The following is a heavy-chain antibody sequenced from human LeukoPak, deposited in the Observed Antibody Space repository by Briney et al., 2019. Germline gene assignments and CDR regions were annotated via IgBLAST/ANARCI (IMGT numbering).Heavy chain of an antibody. Sequence: ASVKVSCKASGDTFTGDFIHWVRQAPGQGLEWMGRINTNIGDTKYAQKFQGKFTMTRDTSISTVYMELTSLISDDTAVYYCAKEGYYSNVNWFDSWGQGTLVTVSS. J-gene: IGHJ5*01. CDR1: GDTFTGDF. CDR3: AKEGYYSNVNWFDS. CDR2: INTNIGDT. V-gene: IGHV1-2*02. D-gene: IGHD3-10*01.